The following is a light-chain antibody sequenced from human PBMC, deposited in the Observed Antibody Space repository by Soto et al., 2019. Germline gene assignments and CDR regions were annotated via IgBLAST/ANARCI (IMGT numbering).Light chain of an antibody. CDR2: GVR. V-gene: IGLV2-14*01. Sequence: QSALSHPGSVSRSRGQSINITCSGTSSDIGSYNYVAWYQQFPGKTPKLIIYGVRNRPSGVSDRFSGSKSGNTASLTISGLQAEDEADYYCSSYTAYRTYVFGTGTKV. J-gene: IGLJ1*01. CDR3: SSYTAYRTYV. CDR1: SSDIGSYNY.